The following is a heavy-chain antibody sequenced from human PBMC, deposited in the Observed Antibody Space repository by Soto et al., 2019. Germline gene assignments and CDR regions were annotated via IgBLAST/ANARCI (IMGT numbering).Heavy chain of an antibody. CDR1: GFTFSGSA. J-gene: IGHJ6*02. Sequence: EVQLVESGGGLVQPGGSLKLSCAASGFTFSGSAIHWVRQASGKGLEWVGRIRDKVNKYATADAASVTGRFTISRDDSKNMVYLQMNSLKADDTAVYYCGYDFCSGDYSVGQTSGRAVGGQGTTVTVSS. D-gene: IGHD3-3*01. V-gene: IGHV3-73*02. CDR2: IRDKVNKYAT. CDR3: GYDFCSGDYSVGQTSGRAV.